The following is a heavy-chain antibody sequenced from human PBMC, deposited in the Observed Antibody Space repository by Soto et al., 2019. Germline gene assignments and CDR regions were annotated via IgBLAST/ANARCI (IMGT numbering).Heavy chain of an antibody. CDR2: IRSKAYGGTT. Sequence: GGSLSLSCTASGFTFGDYAMSWFRQAPGKGLEWVGFIRSKAYGGTTEYAASVKGRFTISRDDSKSIAYLQMNSLKTEDTAVYYCSTSCSENYYYYYMDVWGKGTTVTVSS. CDR1: GFTFGDYA. D-gene: IGHD2-2*01. J-gene: IGHJ6*03. V-gene: IGHV3-49*03. CDR3: STSCSENYYYYYMDV.